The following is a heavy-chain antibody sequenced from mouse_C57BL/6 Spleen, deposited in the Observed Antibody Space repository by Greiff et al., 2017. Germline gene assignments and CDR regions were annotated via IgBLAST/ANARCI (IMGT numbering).Heavy chain of an antibody. V-gene: IGHV1-55*01. Sequence: QVQLQQPGAELVKPGASVKMSCKASGYTFTSYWITWVKQRPGQGLEWIGDIYPGSGSTNYTEKVKSKDTLTVDTSSSTAYMQLSSLTSEDSAVYYWARRTEYDDVVDDWGQGTTLTVSS. J-gene: IGHJ2*01. CDR3: ARRTEYDDVVDD. D-gene: IGHD2-14*01. CDR1: GYTFTSYW. CDR2: IYPGSGST.